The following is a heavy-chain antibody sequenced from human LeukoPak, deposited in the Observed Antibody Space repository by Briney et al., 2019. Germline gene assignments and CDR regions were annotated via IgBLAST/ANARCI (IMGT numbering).Heavy chain of an antibody. J-gene: IGHJ4*02. CDR2: IVVGSGNT. CDR3: AAVIVGATDFDY. V-gene: IGHV1-58*01. D-gene: IGHD1-26*01. CDR1: GFTFTSSA. Sequence: ASVKVSCKASGFTFTSSAAQWVRQARGQRLEWIGWIVVGSGNTNYAQKFQERVTITRDMSTSTAYMELSSLRSEDTAVYYCAAVIVGATDFDYWGQGTLVTVSS.